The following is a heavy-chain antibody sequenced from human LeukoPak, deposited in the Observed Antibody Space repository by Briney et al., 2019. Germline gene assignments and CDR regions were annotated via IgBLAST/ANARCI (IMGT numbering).Heavy chain of an antibody. CDR1: GFTFSNSA. CDR3: VEGVTMVRGSREFDY. CDR2: ICGGGSS. Sequence: GGSLRLSCTASGFTFSNSAMTWVRQAPGKGLEWVSSICGGGSSYYADSVKGRFTISRDNSKNTVYLQMNNLRAEDTAIFYCVEGVTMVRGSREFDYWGQGTLVTVSS. J-gene: IGHJ4*02. D-gene: IGHD3-10*01. V-gene: IGHV3-23*01.